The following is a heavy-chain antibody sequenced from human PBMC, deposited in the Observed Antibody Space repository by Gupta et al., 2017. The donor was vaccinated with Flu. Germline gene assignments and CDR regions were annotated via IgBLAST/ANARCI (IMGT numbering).Heavy chain of an antibody. Sequence: APGQGLEWMGRINPNSGGTNYAQKFQGRVTMTRDTSISTAYMELSRLRSDDTAVYYCARVACSSTSCRTYFDYWGQGTLVTVSS. V-gene: IGHV1-2*06. D-gene: IGHD2-2*01. CDR2: INPNSGGT. J-gene: IGHJ4*02. CDR3: ARVACSSTSCRTYFDY.